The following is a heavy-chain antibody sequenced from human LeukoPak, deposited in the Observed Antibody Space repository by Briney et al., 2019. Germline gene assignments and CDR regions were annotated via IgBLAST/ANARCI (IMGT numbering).Heavy chain of an antibody. CDR3: AKDGGLWVSAHWGDS. V-gene: IGHV3-23*01. J-gene: IGHJ4*02. CDR1: GFTFSSYT. D-gene: IGHD7-27*01. Sequence: GGSLRLSCAASGFTFSSYTMSWVRQAPGKGLEWVPTITTSDGNTYYADSVKGRFTVSRDNSKNTLFLQMNSLRAEDTAVYYCAKDGGLWVSAHWGDSWGRGTLVTVSS. CDR2: ITTSDGNT.